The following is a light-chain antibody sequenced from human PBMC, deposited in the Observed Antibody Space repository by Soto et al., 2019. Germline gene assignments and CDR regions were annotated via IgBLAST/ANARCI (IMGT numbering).Light chain of an antibody. Sequence: QSALTQPASVSGTPRQSITISCTGTSSSVGDGDFDSWYQQRPGTAPKLMIYNISHRPSGVSSRSAGSKSGNTSSLTISGLQAEDEADYYCCAYTRSYTWVFGGGTKLTVL. CDR1: SSSVGDGDF. CDR2: NIS. V-gene: IGLV2-14*01. CDR3: CAYTRSYTWV. J-gene: IGLJ3*02.